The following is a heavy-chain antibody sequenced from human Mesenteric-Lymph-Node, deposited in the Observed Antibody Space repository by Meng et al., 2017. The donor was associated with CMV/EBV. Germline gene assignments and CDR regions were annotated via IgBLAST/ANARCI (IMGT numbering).Heavy chain of an antibody. CDR2: IYHNGNT. Sequence: GGYYWNWIRQHPGKGLEWIGYIYHNGNTYYNPSLKSRLTISVDTSTNQFSLDLSSVTAADTAMYYCARSPGYCSSVSCYRGEWRFDPWGQGTLVTVSS. CDR3: ARSPGYCSSVSCYRGEWRFDP. J-gene: IGHJ5*02. CDR1: GGYY. V-gene: IGHV4-31*02. D-gene: IGHD2-2*02.